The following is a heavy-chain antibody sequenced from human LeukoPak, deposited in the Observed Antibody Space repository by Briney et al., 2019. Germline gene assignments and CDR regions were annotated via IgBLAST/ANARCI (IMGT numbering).Heavy chain of an antibody. CDR2: ISYDGSQK. CDR3: AKDRIVVVPAKGSGFDY. V-gene: IGHV3-30*07. D-gene: IGHD2-2*01. CDR1: GFTSSDYA. Sequence: QTGGSLSLSCAASGFTSSDYAIHWVRQAPGKGLEWVAVISYDGSQKYYADSVKGRFTISRDNSKNTLYLQMDSPRAEDTAVYYCAKDRIVVVPAKGSGFDYWGQGTLVTVSS. J-gene: IGHJ4*02.